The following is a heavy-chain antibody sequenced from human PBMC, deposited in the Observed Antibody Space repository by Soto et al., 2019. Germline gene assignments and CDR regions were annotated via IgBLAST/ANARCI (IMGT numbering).Heavy chain of an antibody. CDR2: TYYRSKWYN. CDR3: ARVSIIVATIVDAFDI. Sequence: SRALSLTCAISGDSVSSNSAASNWIRQSPSRGLEWLGRTYYRSKWYNDYAVSVKSRITINPDTSKNQFPLQLNTVTPEDTAVYYCARVSIIVATIVDAFDIWGQGTMVTVSS. D-gene: IGHD5-12*01. CDR1: GDSVSSNSAA. J-gene: IGHJ3*02. V-gene: IGHV6-1*01.